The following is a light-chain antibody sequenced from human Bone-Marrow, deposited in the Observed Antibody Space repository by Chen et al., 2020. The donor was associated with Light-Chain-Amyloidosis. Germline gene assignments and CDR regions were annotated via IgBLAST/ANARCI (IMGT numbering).Light chain of an antibody. Sequence: SYVLTPPSSASVAPGQTATIACGGNNIGSTSVHWYQQTPGQAPLLVVYDDRDRPSGIPERLSGSNSGNEATLTISRVEAGDEADYYCQVWDRSSDRPVFGGGTKLTVL. J-gene: IGLJ3*02. CDR2: DDR. CDR1: NIGSTS. V-gene: IGLV3-21*02. CDR3: QVWDRSSDRPV.